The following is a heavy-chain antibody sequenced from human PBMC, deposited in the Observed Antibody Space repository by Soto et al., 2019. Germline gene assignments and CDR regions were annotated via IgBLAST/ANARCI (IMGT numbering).Heavy chain of an antibody. J-gene: IGHJ5*02. CDR2: IYYSGST. CDR3: ARSRVQQQLAPNWFDP. V-gene: IGHV4-39*01. Sequence: SETLSLTCTVSGGSISSSSYYWGWIRQPPGKGLEWIGSIYYSGSTYYNPSLKSRVTISVDTSKNQFSLKLSSVTAADTAVYYCARSRVQQQLAPNWFDPWGQGTLVTVS. CDR1: GGSISSSSYY. D-gene: IGHD6-13*01.